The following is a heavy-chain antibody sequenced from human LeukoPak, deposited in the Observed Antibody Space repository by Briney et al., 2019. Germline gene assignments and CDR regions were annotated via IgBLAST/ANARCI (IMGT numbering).Heavy chain of an antibody. CDR1: GFTVSSNY. CDR3: ARWYCSSTSCYYDY. CDR2: IYNIGTT. J-gene: IGHJ4*02. V-gene: IGHV3-53*01. Sequence: GGSLRLSYAASGFTVSSNYMSWVRQAPGKGLEWVSIIYNIGTTYYTDSVKGRFTISRDNSKNTLYLQMNSLRAEDTAVYYCARWYCSSTSCYYDYWGQGTLVTVSS. D-gene: IGHD2-2*01.